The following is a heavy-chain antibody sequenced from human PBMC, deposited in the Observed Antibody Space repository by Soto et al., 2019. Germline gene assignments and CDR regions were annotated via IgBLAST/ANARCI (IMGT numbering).Heavy chain of an antibody. Sequence: GGSLRLSCAASGFTFSSYAMSWVRQAPGKGLEWVSAISGSGGSTYYAASVKGRFTISRDNSKNTLYLHMNSLRADVTAVYYCAKDFLSGGWYGYWAQGNLVAFDS. J-gene: IGHJ1*01. D-gene: IGHD6-19*01. V-gene: IGHV3-23*01. CDR1: GFTFSSYA. CDR3: AKDFLSGGWYGY. CDR2: ISGSGGST.